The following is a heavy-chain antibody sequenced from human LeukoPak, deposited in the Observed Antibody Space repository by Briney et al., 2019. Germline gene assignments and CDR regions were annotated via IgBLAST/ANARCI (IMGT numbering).Heavy chain of an antibody. Sequence: SETLSLTCTVSGGSISSSRYYWGWIRQPPGKGLEWIGSIYYSGSTYYNPSLKSRVTISEDTSKNQFSLTLSSVTAADTAVYYCASFSFGRNWFDPWGQGTLVTVSS. D-gene: IGHD5-18*01. V-gene: IGHV4-39*07. J-gene: IGHJ5*02. CDR1: GGSISSSRYY. CDR2: IYYSGST. CDR3: ASFSFGRNWFDP.